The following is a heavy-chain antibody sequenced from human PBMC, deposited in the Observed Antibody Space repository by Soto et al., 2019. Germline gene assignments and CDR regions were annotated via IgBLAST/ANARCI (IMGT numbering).Heavy chain of an antibody. Sequence: GGSLRLSCAASGFTFSTYPMSWVRQAPGKGLEWVSGISGSGISTYYTDSVKGRFTISRDNSKNTVFLQMNSLRDEDTAVYYCVKPPVITASYYYYDMDVWGQGTTVTV. CDR2: ISGSGIST. J-gene: IGHJ6*02. V-gene: IGHV3-23*01. CDR3: VKPPVITASYYYYDMDV. D-gene: IGHD4-4*01. CDR1: GFTFSTYP.